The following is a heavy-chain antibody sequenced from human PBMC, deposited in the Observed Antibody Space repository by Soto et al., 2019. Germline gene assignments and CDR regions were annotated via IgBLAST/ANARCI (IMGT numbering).Heavy chain of an antibody. D-gene: IGHD3-22*01. CDR1: GGSISSSSYY. CDR2: IYFRGST. CDR3: AKDTYYHDRSGYYVFDY. Sequence: TSETLSLTCTVSGGSISSSSYYWGWIRQPPERGLEWIGSIYFRGSTYYNPSLKSRVTISVDTSKNQFSLKLSSVTAADTAVYYCAKDTYYHDRSGYYVFDYWGQGTLVTVSS. J-gene: IGHJ4*02. V-gene: IGHV4-39*02.